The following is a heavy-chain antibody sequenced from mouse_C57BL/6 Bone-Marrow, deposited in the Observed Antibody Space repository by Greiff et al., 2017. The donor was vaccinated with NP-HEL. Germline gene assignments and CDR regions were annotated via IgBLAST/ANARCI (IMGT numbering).Heavy chain of an antibody. Sequence: EVQLQESGGGLVQPTGSLKLSCAASGFSFNTYAMNWVRPAPGKGLEWVARIRSKSNNYATYYADSVKDRFTISRDDSESMLYLQMNNLKTEDTAMYYCVRLNGNYEGFDDWGQGTTLTVSS. CDR2: IRSKSNNYAT. CDR3: VRLNGNYEGFDD. D-gene: IGHD2-1*01. J-gene: IGHJ2*01. V-gene: IGHV10-1*01. CDR1: GFSFNTYA.